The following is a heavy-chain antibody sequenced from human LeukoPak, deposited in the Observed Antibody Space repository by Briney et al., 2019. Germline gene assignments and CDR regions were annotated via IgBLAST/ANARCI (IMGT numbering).Heavy chain of an antibody. CDR2: ISGGGTST. J-gene: IGHJ4*02. CDR1: GFTFSSYA. D-gene: IGHD6-19*01. V-gene: IGHV3-23*01. Sequence: GGSMRLSCAASGFTFSSYAMSWVRQAPGKGLEWVSVISGGGTSTYYADSVKGRFTISKDNSRNTLYLQMNSLRAEDTAVYYCAKTFIAVANPIDYWGQGTLVTVSS. CDR3: AKTFIAVANPIDY.